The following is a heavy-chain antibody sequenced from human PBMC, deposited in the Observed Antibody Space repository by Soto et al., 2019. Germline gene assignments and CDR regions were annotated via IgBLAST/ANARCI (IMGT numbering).Heavy chain of an antibody. Sequence: SVKVSCKASGGTFSSYAISWVRQAPGQGLEWMGGIIPIFGTANYAQKFQGRVTITADESTSTAYMELSSLRSEDTAVYYCARDGYSYGPGHFDYWGQGTLVTSPQ. V-gene: IGHV1-69*13. CDR1: GGTFSSYA. J-gene: IGHJ4*02. D-gene: IGHD5-18*01. CDR2: IIPIFGTA. CDR3: ARDGYSYGPGHFDY.